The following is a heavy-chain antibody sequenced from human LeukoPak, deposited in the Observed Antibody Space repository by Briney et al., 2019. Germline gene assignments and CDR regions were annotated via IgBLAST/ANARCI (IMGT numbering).Heavy chain of an antibody. CDR1: GFNFNNYA. CDR3: AKDNRRHYTSGPNPDSLH. CDR2: ISGNSGSI. D-gene: IGHD6-19*01. Sequence: PGRSLILSCAGSGFNFNNYAMHWVRHPPGKGLEWVSGISGNSGSIDYADSVKGRFTISRDNAKNSLYLQMNSLRVEDTAFYYCAKDNRRHYTSGPNPDSLHWGQGALVTVSS. J-gene: IGHJ4*02. V-gene: IGHV3-9*01.